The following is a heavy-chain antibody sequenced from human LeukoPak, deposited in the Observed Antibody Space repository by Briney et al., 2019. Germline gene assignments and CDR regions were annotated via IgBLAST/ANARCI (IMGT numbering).Heavy chain of an antibody. J-gene: IGHJ4*02. CDR1: GYTFTGYY. D-gene: IGHD6-19*01. CDR2: ISTYNGDT. CDR3: ARDPSNSSGWREIFDY. V-gene: IGHV1-18*04. Sequence: ASVKVSCKASGYTFTGYYMHWVRQAPGQGLEWVGWISTYNGDTKYAQKFQGRVTMTTDTSTTTAYMELRSLRSDDTAVYYCARDPSNSSGWREIFDYWGQGSLVTVSS.